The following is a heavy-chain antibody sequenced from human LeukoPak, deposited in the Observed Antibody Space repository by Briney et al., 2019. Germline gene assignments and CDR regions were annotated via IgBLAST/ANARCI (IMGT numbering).Heavy chain of an antibody. J-gene: IGHJ4*02. V-gene: IGHV4-38-2*02. CDR3: ARGVGLRAKWDFDY. CDR2: IYHSGST. Sequence: PSETLSLTCTVSGYSISSGYYWGWIRQPPGKGLEWIGSIYHSGSTYYNPSLKSRVTISVDTSKNQFSLQLNSVTPEDTAVYYCARGVGLRAKWDFDYWGQGTLVTVSS. D-gene: IGHD1-26*01. CDR1: GYSISSGYY.